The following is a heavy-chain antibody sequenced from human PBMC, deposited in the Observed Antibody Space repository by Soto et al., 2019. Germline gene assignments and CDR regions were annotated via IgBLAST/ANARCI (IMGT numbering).Heavy chain of an antibody. Sequence: ATLSLTCTVSGGSISSYYWRWIRQPPGKGLEWIGYIYYSGSTNYNPSLKSRVTISVDTSKNQFSLKLSSVTAADTAVYYCARRYGAPFDYWGQGTLVTVSS. D-gene: IGHD4-17*01. CDR3: ARRYGAPFDY. CDR2: IYYSGST. J-gene: IGHJ4*02. V-gene: IGHV4-59*01. CDR1: GGSISSYY.